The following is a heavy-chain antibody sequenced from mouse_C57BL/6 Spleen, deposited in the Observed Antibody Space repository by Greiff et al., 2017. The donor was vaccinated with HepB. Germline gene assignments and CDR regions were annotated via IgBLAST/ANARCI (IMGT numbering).Heavy chain of an antibody. J-gene: IGHJ2*01. D-gene: IGHD1-1*01. V-gene: IGHV1-22*01. CDR2: INPNNGGT. CDR3: ARSFTTVVATEGYFDY. Sequence: EVQLQQSGPELVKPGASVKMSCKASGYTFTDYNMHWVKQSHGKSLEWIGYINPNNGGTSYNQKFKGKATLTVNKSSSTAYMELRSLTSEDSAVYYCARSFTTVVATEGYFDYWGQGTTLTVSS. CDR1: GYTFTDYN.